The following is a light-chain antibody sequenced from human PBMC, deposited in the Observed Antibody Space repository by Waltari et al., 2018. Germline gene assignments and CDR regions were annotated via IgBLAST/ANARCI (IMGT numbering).Light chain of an antibody. V-gene: IGLV3-27*01. Sequence: SSELTQPSSVSVSPGQTARITCSGDMLPKKYTRWFQQKPGQAPVLVLYQDSARPSGIPERLSGSSSGTTVTLTISGAQVEDEADCYCYSTTDNNLGVFGPGTRVTVL. CDR1: MLPKKY. J-gene: IGLJ1*01. CDR2: QDS. CDR3: YSTTDNNLGV.